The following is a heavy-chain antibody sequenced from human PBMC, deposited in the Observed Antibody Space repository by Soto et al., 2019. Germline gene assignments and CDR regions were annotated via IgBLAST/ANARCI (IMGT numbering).Heavy chain of an antibody. J-gene: IGHJ6*02. CDR2: ISYDGSNK. CDR3: ARDHLNSRVHCSSTSCYYYYYGMDV. CDR1: GFTFSSYA. D-gene: IGHD2-2*01. Sequence: GGSLRLSCAASGFTFSSYAMHWVRQAPGKGLEWVAVISYDGSNKYYADSVKGRFTISRDNSKNTLYLQMNSLRAEDTAVYYCARDHLNSRVHCSSTSCYYYYYGMDVWGQGTTVTVSS. V-gene: IGHV3-30-3*01.